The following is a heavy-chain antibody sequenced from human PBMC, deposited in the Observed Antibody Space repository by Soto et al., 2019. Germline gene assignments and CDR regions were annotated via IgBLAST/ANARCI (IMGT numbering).Heavy chain of an antibody. CDR2: ISERGGT. CDR3: ARGRHWLGP. J-gene: IGHJ5*02. Sequence: QMHLQESGPGLVKASETLSLTCTVSGISITSSYWNWIRQAPGKGLEWIGQISERGGTNYNPPFQSRVTISTDMSKNQVSLTLTAVDGADTAVYFCARGRHWLGPWGQGTLVTVPS. V-gene: IGHV4-59*01. CDR1: GISITSSY.